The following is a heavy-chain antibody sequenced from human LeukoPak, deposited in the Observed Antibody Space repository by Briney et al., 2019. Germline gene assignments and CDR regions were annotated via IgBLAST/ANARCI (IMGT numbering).Heavy chain of an antibody. Sequence: GGSLRLSCAASGFGFSGYWMHWVRQAPGKGLVWVSHINEDGTSTSHADSVKGRFTISRDNAKNTLYLKMNSLTVEDTAVYYCARVPTNSYGFGQWGPGSLVTVSS. V-gene: IGHV3-74*01. D-gene: IGHD5-18*01. CDR2: INEDGTST. J-gene: IGHJ4*02. CDR3: ARVPTNSYGFGQ. CDR1: GFGFSGYW.